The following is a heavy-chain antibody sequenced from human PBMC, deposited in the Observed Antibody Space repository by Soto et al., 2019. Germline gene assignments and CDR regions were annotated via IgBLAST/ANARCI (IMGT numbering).Heavy chain of an antibody. Sequence: EAHLVQSGGGLVKPGGSLRLSCAASGFSFSKAWMSWVRLTPGEGLEWVGRIRNKTDGGTTDYPARVRGRFTVSRDDSRSTLYLQMNSLKTEDTAVYYCITDPYYDFWSGYHFDYWGQGTLVTVSS. CDR2: IRNKTDGGTT. V-gene: IGHV3-15*01. CDR3: ITDPYYDFWSGYHFDY. CDR1: GFSFSKAW. D-gene: IGHD3-3*01. J-gene: IGHJ4*02.